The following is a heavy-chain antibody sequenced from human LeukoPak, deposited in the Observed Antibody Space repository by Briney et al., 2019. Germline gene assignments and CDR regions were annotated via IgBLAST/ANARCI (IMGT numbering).Heavy chain of an antibody. J-gene: IGHJ2*01. D-gene: IGHD4-17*01. CDR2: IYYSGST. CDR3: ARDPATVTTYLDL. V-gene: IGHV4-39*07. Sequence: SETLSLTCTVSGGSISSSSYYWGWIRQPPGKGLEWIGSIYYSGSTYYNPSLKSRVTISVDTSKNQFSLKLSSVTAADTAVYYCARDPATVTTYLDLWGRGTLVTVSS. CDR1: GGSISSSSYY.